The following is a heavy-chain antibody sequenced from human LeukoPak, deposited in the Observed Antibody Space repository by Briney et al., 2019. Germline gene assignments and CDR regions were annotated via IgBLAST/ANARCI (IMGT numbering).Heavy chain of an antibody. CDR1: GGSFSGYY. CDR3: ARKGSGILWFGELFVHARHAFGI. D-gene: IGHD3-10*01. CDR2: INHSGST. Sequence: SETLSLTCAVYGGSFSGYYWSWIRQPPGKGLEWIGEINHSGSTNYNPSLKSRVTISVDTSKNQFSLKLSSVTAADTAVYYCARKGSGILWFGELFVHARHAFGIWGQGTMVTVSS. J-gene: IGHJ3*02. V-gene: IGHV4-34*01.